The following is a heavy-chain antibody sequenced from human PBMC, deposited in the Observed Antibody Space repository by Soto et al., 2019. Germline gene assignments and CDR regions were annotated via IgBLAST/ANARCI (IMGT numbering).Heavy chain of an antibody. CDR3: ASRPGSSPYYFGH. CDR2: ISAGGGST. V-gene: IGHV3-23*01. D-gene: IGHD3-10*01. J-gene: IGHJ5*02. Sequence: VGSLSLSCATSGLTFRTYAMGWVRQVPGKGLEWVSGISAGGGSTYYADSVKGRFVISTDNSQNMLSLQMSSLRVEDTALYYCASRPGSSPYYFGHWGQGTLVTVSS. CDR1: GLTFRTYA.